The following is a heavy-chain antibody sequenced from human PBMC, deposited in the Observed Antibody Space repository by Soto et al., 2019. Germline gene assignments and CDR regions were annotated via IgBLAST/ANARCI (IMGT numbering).Heavy chain of an antibody. CDR2: IYYSGST. V-gene: IGHV4-39*01. J-gene: IGHJ4*02. D-gene: IGHD5-12*01. CDR1: GGSTSSSSYY. CDR3: ASFTYSGYVAMFDY. Sequence: SETLSLTCTVSGGSTSSSSYYWGWIRQPPGKGMEWLGSIYYSGSTYYNPSLKSRVIISVDTSKNQFSLKLSSVTAADTAVYYCASFTYSGYVAMFDYGGQGTLVAVSS.